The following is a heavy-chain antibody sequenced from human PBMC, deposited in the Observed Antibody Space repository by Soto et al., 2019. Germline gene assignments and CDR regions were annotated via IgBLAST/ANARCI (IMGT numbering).Heavy chain of an antibody. CDR1: GFTFSSFA. CDR2: IHGNGGEI. Sequence: EVQVLESGGGLAQPGGSLRLSCAASGFTFSSFAMSWVRQAPGKGLEWVSSIHGNGGEIYYADSVKGRFTISRDNSKNTLSLHMNSLRAEDTAMYNCAKQPSYTTVWYVDYWGLGTLVTVSS. V-gene: IGHV3-23*01. D-gene: IGHD6-19*01. CDR3: AKQPSYTTVWYVDY. J-gene: IGHJ4*02.